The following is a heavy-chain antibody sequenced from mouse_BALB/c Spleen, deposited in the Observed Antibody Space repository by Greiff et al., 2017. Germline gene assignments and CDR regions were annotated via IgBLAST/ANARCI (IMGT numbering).Heavy chain of an antibody. CDR2: ISSGGSYT. J-gene: IGHJ2*01. V-gene: IGHV5-6*01. Sequence: EVKLVESGGDLVKPGGSLKLSCAASGFTFSSYGMSWVRQTPDKRLEWVATISSGGSYTYYPDSVKGRFTISRDNAKNTLYLQMSSLKSEDTAMYYCARDYYYGSSYCFDYWGQGTTLTVSS. CDR3: ARDYYYGSSYCFDY. D-gene: IGHD1-1*01. CDR1: GFTFSSYG.